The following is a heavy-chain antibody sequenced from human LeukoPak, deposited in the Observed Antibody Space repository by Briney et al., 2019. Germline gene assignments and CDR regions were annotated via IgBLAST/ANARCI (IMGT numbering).Heavy chain of an antibody. J-gene: IGHJ6*03. CDR1: GGTFSSYA. CDR3: ARASGWYGGGDYYYYMDV. V-gene: IGHV1-69*01. CDR2: IIPIFGTA. Sequence: SVKVSCKASGGTFSSYAISWVRQAPGQGLEWMGGIIPIFGTANYAQKFQGRVTITADESTSTAYMELSSLRSEDTAVYYCARASGWYGGGDYYYYMDVWGKGTTVTISS. D-gene: IGHD6-19*01.